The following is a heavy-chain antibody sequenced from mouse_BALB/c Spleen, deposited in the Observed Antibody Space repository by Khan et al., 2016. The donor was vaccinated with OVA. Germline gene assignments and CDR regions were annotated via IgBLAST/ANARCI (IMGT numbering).Heavy chain of an antibody. V-gene: IGHV3-8*02. CDR2: IIYTGYT. Sequence: EVQLQESGPSLVKPSQTLSLTCSVTGDSITTVYWNWIRKFPGNKLEYMGYIIYTGYTYYNPSLKSRISITRHTSNNQYYLQWNTVTDEETATDYCARSTDRYAFVYWGQGTLVTVSA. CDR1: GDSITTVY. CDR3: ARSTDRYAFVY. J-gene: IGHJ3*01. D-gene: IGHD2-14*01.